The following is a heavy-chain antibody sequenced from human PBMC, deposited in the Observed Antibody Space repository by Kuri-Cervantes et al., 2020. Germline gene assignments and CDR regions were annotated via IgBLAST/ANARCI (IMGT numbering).Heavy chain of an antibody. CDR3: ARVYSGYVYYFDY. J-gene: IGHJ4*02. CDR1: GFTFSSYW. D-gene: IGHD5-12*01. V-gene: IGHV3-7*03. Sequence: GESLKISCAASGFTFSSYWMSWVRQAPGKGLEWVANIKQDGSEKYYVDSVKGRFTISRDNSENTLYLQMNSLRSEDTAVYYCARVYSGYVYYFDYWGQGTLVTVSS. CDR2: IKQDGSEK.